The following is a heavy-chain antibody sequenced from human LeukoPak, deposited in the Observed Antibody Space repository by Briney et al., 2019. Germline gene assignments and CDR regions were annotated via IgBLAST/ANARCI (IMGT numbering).Heavy chain of an antibody. CDR2: ISGRGDNT. D-gene: IGHD3-22*01. V-gene: IGHV3-23*01. Sequence: GGSLRLSCAASGFTFSSYAMSWVRHAPGKGLEWVSAISGRGDNTYYADSVRGRFSISRDNSKNTLFLQMNSLRADDTAVYFCAARGYDSSFYSLAFDYWGQGTLVSVSS. J-gene: IGHJ4*02. CDR3: AARGYDSSFYSLAFDY. CDR1: GFTFSSYA.